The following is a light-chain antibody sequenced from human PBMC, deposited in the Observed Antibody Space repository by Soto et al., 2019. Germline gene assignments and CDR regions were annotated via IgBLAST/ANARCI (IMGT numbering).Light chain of an antibody. V-gene: IGKV3-15*01. CDR2: GTS. CDR3: QQYNNWPRT. J-gene: IGKJ1*01. CDR1: QSVSSTY. Sequence: EIVLTQSPGTLSLSPGERATLSCRASQSVSSTYLAWYQHKPAQAPRLLIYGTSTRATGIPARFSGSGSGTDFTLTISSLQFEDFAVYYCQQYNNWPRTFGQGTKVDIK.